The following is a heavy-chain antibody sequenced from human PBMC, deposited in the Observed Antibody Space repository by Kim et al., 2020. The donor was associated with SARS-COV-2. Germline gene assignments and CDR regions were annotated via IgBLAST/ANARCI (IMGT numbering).Heavy chain of an antibody. V-gene: IGHV1-2*02. Sequence: ASVKVSCKASGYTFTGYYMHWVRQAPGQGLEWMGWINPNSGGTNYAQKFQGRVTMTRDTSISTAYMELSRLRSDDTAVYYCARDLALQDSSSYYWGQGTLVTVSS. CDR3: ARDLALQDSSSYY. J-gene: IGHJ4*02. CDR1: GYTFTGYY. CDR2: INPNSGGT. D-gene: IGHD6-13*01.